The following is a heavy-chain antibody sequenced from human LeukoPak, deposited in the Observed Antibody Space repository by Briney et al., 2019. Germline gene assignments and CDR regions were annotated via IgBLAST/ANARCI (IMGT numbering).Heavy chain of an antibody. V-gene: IGHV1-46*01. CDR2: INPSGGST. CDR1: GYTFTSYY. Sequence: ASVKVSCKXSGYTFTSYYMHWVRQAPGQGLEWMGIINPSGGSTSYAQKFQGRVTMTRDTSTSTVYMELSSLRSEDTAVYYCAREDDYGDYKSYFDYWGQGTLVTVSS. D-gene: IGHD4-17*01. CDR3: AREDDYGDYKSYFDY. J-gene: IGHJ4*02.